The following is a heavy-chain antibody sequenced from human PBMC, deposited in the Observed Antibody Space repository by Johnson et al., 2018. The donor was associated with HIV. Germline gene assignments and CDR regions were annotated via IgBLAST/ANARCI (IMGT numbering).Heavy chain of an antibody. D-gene: IGHD7-27*01. J-gene: IGHJ3*02. Sequence: QVYLVESGGGVVQPGRSLRLSCAASGFTFSNFAMHWVRQAPGKGLEWVVVIAYDGSNKYFADSVKGRFTISRDNSKNSLYLQMNSLRAEDTAVYYCARQLGSDAFDIWGQGTMVTVSS. CDR3: ARQLGSDAFDI. CDR2: IAYDGSNK. V-gene: IGHV3-30*04. CDR1: GFTFSNFA.